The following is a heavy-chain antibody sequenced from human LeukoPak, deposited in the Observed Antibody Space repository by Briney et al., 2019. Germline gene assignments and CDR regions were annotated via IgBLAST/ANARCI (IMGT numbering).Heavy chain of an antibody. CDR1: GGSVSSGSYY. V-gene: IGHV4-61*01. Sequence: SETLSLTCTVSGGSVSSGSYYWSWIRQPPGKGLEWIGCIYYSGSTNYNPSLKSRVTISVDTSKNQFSLKLSSVTAADTAVYYCARGPFYSSGWTLDYWGQGTLVTVSS. D-gene: IGHD6-19*01. CDR2: IYYSGST. CDR3: ARGPFYSSGWTLDY. J-gene: IGHJ4*02.